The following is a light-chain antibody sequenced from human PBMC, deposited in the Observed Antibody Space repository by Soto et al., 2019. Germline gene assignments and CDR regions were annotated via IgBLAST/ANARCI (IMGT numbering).Light chain of an antibody. CDR2: GVS. Sequence: EIVLTQSPGALSLSPGEGATLSCRASQAVISGDLAWYQQKPGQAPRLLMYGVSSRPTGISDRFSGSASGTEFTLTITRLEHEALALYYCQQYRVPPLNFRQWTKLQIK. J-gene: IGKJ2*01. CDR1: QAVISGD. V-gene: IGKV3-20*01. CDR3: QQYRVPPLN.